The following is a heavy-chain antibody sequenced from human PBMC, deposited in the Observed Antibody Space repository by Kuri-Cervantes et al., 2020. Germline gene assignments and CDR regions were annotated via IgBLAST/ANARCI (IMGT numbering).Heavy chain of an antibody. Sequence: ASVKVSCKASGYIFTDHAIHWVRQAPGQRLEWVGWINAGTGNTKFSQRFQDRVTITWDTSASTAYMELRSLRSDDTAVYYCAREDIYGDYALGRFDYWGQGTQVTVSS. V-gene: IGHV1-3*01. CDR3: AREDIYGDYALGRFDY. D-gene: IGHD4-17*01. J-gene: IGHJ4*02. CDR2: INAGTGNT. CDR1: GYIFTDHA.